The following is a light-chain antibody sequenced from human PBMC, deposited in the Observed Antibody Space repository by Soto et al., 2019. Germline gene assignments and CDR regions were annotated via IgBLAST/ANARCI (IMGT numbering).Light chain of an antibody. V-gene: IGLV1-40*01. CDR1: SSNIGAGYD. J-gene: IGLJ2*01. Sequence: QPVLTQPPSVSGAPGQRVTISCTGSSSNIGAGYDVHWYQQLPGRAPKLLIYGNTNRPSGVPDRFSGSKSGTSASLAITGLQAEDEADYYCLSFDSSQSAVFGGGTKVTVL. CDR2: GNT. CDR3: LSFDSSQSAV.